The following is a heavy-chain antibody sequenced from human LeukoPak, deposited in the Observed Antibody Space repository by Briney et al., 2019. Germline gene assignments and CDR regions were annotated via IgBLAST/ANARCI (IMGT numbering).Heavy chain of an antibody. CDR1: GFTFSSYE. CDR2: ISSSGSTI. CDR3: AKDSGVRGVINYFDY. D-gene: IGHD3-10*01. Sequence: GGSLRLSCAASGFTFSSYEMNWVRQAPGKGLEWVSYISSSGSTIYYADSVKGRFTISRDNSKNTLYLQMNSLRAEDTAVYYCAKDSGVRGVINYFDYWGQGTLVTVSS. J-gene: IGHJ4*02. V-gene: IGHV3-48*03.